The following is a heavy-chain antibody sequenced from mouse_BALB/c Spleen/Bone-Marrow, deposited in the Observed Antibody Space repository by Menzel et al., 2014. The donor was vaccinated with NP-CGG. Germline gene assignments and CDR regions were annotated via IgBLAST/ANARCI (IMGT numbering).Heavy chain of an antibody. D-gene: IGHD1-1*01. CDR2: INPNNGGT. CDR1: GYTFTEYT. J-gene: IGHJ4*01. CDR3: ARRYYAAYVMDN. V-gene: IGHV1-18*01. Sequence: VQLQQPGPELVKPGASVKISCKTSGYTFTEYTMHWVKQSQGKSLEWIGGINPNNGGTSYNQKFKGKATLTVDKSFSPAYMELRSLASEDSAVYYCARRYYAAYVMDNWGQGTSVTVSS.